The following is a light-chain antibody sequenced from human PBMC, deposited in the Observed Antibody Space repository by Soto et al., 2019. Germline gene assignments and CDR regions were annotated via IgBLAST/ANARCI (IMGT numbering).Light chain of an antibody. Sequence: EIVMTQSPATLSVSPGERATLSCRASQSVSSNLAWYQQKPGQAPRLLIYGASTRATGIPARFSGSGSGTEFPLTISSLQSEDFAVYYCQQYNNWPHTFGQGTKLEI. CDR2: GAS. V-gene: IGKV3-15*01. CDR3: QQYNNWPHT. J-gene: IGKJ2*01. CDR1: QSVSSN.